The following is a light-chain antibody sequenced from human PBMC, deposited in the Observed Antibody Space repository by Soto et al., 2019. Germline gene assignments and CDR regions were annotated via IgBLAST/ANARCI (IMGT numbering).Light chain of an antibody. V-gene: IGKV2-28*01. CDR1: QSLLHSNGYNY. Sequence: DIVMTQSPLSLPVTPGEPASISCRSSQSLLHSNGYNYLDWYLQKPGQSPQLLVYLGSNRASGVPDRFSGRGSGTDFTLKISRVEAEDVGVYYCMQALHTRITFGQGTRLEIK. J-gene: IGKJ5*01. CDR2: LGS. CDR3: MQALHTRIT.